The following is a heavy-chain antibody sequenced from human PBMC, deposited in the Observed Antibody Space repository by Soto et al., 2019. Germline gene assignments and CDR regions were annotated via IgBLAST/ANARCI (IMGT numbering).Heavy chain of an antibody. Sequence: SETLSLTCTVSGGSLDYYCWTWVRQPPGKGLEWIGDISDSGRTKYNPSLRSRVTISVDTSKNQFSLTLNSVTAADTAVYYCARDSTTWFPYYGIDVWGQGTTVTGSS. CDR3: ARDSTTWFPYYGIDV. J-gene: IGHJ6*02. V-gene: IGHV4-59*01. CDR2: ISDSGRT. D-gene: IGHD6-13*01. CDR1: GGSLDYYC.